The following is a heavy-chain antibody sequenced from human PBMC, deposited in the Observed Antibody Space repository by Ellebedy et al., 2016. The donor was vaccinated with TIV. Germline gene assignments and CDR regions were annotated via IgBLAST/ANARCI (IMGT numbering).Heavy chain of an antibody. Sequence: SVKVSXXASGYTFTSYYMHWVRQAPGQGLEWMGGIIPIFGTANYAQKFQGRVTITADESTSTAYMELSSLRSEDTAVYYCARWDYGVGWFDPWGQGTLVTVSS. V-gene: IGHV1-69*13. CDR1: GYTFTSYY. J-gene: IGHJ5*02. CDR2: IIPIFGTA. D-gene: IGHD4-17*01. CDR3: ARWDYGVGWFDP.